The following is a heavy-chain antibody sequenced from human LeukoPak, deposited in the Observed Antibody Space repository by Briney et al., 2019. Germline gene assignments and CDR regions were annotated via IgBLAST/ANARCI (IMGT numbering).Heavy chain of an antibody. CDR2: ISYDGSNK. Sequence: GGSLRLSCAASGFTFSSYAMHWVRQAPGKGLEWVAVISYDGSNKYYADSVKGRFTISRDNSKNTLYLQMNSLRAEDTAVYYCARDRSSSRRFDYWGQGTLVTVSS. CDR1: GFTFSSYA. CDR3: ARDRSSSRRFDY. V-gene: IGHV3-30-3*01. D-gene: IGHD6-13*01. J-gene: IGHJ4*02.